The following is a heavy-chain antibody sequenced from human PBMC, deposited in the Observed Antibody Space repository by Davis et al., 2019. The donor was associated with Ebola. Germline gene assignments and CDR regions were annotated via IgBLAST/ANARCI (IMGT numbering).Heavy chain of an antibody. V-gene: IGHV3-48*02. CDR1: GFTFSSYS. CDR2: ISSSSSTI. Sequence: GESLKISCAASGFTFSSYSMNWVRQAPGTGLEWVSYISSSSSTIYYADSVKGRFTISRDNAKNSLYLQMNSLRDEDTAVYYCAKPEGYYYYGMDVWGQGTTVTVSS. CDR3: AKPEGYYYYGMDV. J-gene: IGHJ6*02.